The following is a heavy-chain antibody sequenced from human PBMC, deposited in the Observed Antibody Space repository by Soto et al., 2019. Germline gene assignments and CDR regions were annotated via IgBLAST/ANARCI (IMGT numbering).Heavy chain of an antibody. CDR3: ARGKSGIRGSGATNWFDP. J-gene: IGHJ5*02. D-gene: IGHD3-10*01. CDR1: GGSTSSGDYY. CDR2: IYYSGST. V-gene: IGHV4-30-4*01. Sequence: SETLSLTCTVSGGSTSSGDYYWSWIRQPPGKGLEWIGYIYYSGSTYYNPSLKSRVTISVDTSKNQFSLKLSSVTAADTAVYYCARGKSGIRGSGATNWFDPWGQGTLVTVSS.